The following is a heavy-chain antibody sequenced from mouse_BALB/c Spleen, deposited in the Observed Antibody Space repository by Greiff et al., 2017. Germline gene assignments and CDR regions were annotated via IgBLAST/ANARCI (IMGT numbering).Heavy chain of an antibody. D-gene: IGHD2-3*01. CDR3: ARGAMIAFDY. J-gene: IGHJ2*01. CDR2: IDPANGNT. Sequence: VQLKQSGAELVKPGASVKLSCTASGFNIKDTYMHWVKQRPEQGLEWIGRIDPANGNTKYDPKFQGKATITADTSSNTAYLQLSSLTSEDTAVYYCARGAMIAFDYWGQGTTLTVSS. V-gene: IGHV14-3*02. CDR1: GFNIKDTY.